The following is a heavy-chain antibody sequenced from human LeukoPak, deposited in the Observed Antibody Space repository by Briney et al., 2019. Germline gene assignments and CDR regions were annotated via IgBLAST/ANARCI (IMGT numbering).Heavy chain of an antibody. V-gene: IGHV4-34*01. D-gene: IGHD2-2*01. J-gene: IGHJ4*02. CDR2: INHSGST. CDR3: ARGGVPAADYYFDY. CDR1: GRSFSGYY. Sequence: SETLSLTCAVYGRSFSGYYWSWIRQPPGKGREWSGEINHSGSTNYNPSLKSRVTISVDTSMNQFSLKLSSVTAADTAVYYCARGGVPAADYYFDYWGQGTLVTVSS.